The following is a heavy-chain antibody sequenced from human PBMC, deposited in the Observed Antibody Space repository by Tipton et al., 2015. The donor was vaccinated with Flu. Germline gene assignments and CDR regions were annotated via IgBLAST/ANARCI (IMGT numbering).Heavy chain of an antibody. CDR2: IHRSGNT. J-gene: IGHJ4*02. Sequence: TLSLTCSVSGESMGINYYWGWIRQPPGEGLEWIGNIHRSGNTYHNPSLRSRVTMSVDSSRNQFSLRLSSVTAADTAVYFCARVSPRRVTAIVVTMLPEGYFDYWGQGTLVTVSS. CDR3: ARVSPRRVTAIVVTMLPEGYFDY. V-gene: IGHV4-38-2*02. CDR1: GESMGINYY. D-gene: IGHD3-22*01.